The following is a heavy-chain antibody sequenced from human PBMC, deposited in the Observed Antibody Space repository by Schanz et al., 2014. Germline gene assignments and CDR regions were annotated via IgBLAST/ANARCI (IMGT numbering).Heavy chain of an antibody. D-gene: IGHD6-13*01. Sequence: EVQLLESGGGLVQPGGSLRLSCAGSGFAFSSNWMNWVRQAPGKGLEWVANIKEDGSEKYYVDSVKGRFTISRDDAKNSLFLEMNNVRTEDTAVYFCARDIKKQLVDSKDYYCGRDVWGQGTTVTVSS. CDR1: GFAFSSNW. CDR2: IKEDGSEK. J-gene: IGHJ6*02. CDR3: ARDIKKQLVDSKDYYCGRDV. V-gene: IGHV3-7*01.